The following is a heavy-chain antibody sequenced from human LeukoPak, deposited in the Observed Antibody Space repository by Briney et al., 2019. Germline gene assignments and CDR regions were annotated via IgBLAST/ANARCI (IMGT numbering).Heavy chain of an antibody. J-gene: IGHJ5*02. CDR3: VRDRT. Sequence: PGGSLRLSCAASGFTFSSNHMTWVRQAPGKGLEWVSVIYSGGSTYYADSVKGRFIISRDNSKNTLSLQMNSERAEDTAVYYCVRDRTWGQGTLVTVSS. CDR2: IYSGGST. CDR1: GFTFSSNH. V-gene: IGHV3-53*01.